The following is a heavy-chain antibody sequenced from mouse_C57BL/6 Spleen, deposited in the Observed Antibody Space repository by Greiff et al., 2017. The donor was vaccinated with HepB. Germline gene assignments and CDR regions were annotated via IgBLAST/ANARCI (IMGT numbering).Heavy chain of an antibody. CDR2: IYPGDGDT. Sequence: VKLPGSGAELVKPGASVKISCKASGYAFSSYWMNWVKQRPGKGLEWIGQIYPGDGDTTYNGNFKGKATLTADKSSSTAYMQLSSLTSEDSAVYFCARSGDGYYLAVEYWGQGTSVTVSS. J-gene: IGHJ4*01. V-gene: IGHV1-80*01. D-gene: IGHD2-3*01. CDR3: ARSGDGYYLAVEY. CDR1: GYAFSSYW.